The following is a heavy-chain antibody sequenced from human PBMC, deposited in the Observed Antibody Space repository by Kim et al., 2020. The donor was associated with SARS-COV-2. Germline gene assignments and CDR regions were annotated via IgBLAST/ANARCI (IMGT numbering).Heavy chain of an antibody. Sequence: GGSLRFSCAASGFTFSSYAMHWVRQAPGKGLEWVAVISYDGSNKYYADSVKGRFTISRDNSKNTLYLQMNSLRAEDTAVYYCAATEGDYPRDYWGQGTLVTVSS. D-gene: IGHD4-17*01. V-gene: IGHV3-30*04. CDR1: GFTFSSYA. J-gene: IGHJ4*02. CDR2: ISYDGSNK. CDR3: AATEGDYPRDY.